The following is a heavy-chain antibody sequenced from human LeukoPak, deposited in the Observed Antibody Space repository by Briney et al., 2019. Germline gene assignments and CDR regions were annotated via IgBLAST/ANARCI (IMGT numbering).Heavy chain of an antibody. Sequence: GGSLRLSCAASGFTFSNYAMSWVRQAPGKGLEWVSVISGSGGSTFYADSVKGRFTISRDNSKNTLYLQMNSLRAEDTAVYYCAKGTTGTTGRIFDYWGQGTLVTVSS. CDR2: ISGSGGST. J-gene: IGHJ4*02. V-gene: IGHV3-23*01. CDR1: GFTFSNYA. CDR3: AKGTTGTTGRIFDY. D-gene: IGHD1-1*01.